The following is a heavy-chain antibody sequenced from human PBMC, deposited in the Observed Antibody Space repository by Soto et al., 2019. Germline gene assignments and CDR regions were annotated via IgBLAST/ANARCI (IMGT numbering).Heavy chain of an antibody. Sequence: TGGSLRLSCAASGFIFSSSWMSWVRQAPGRRLEWVAYIKQDGSEEHYVDSVKGRFTISRDNAKNSLYLQMNSLRVEDTAMYYCAKGGWFPDSWGQGTLVTVS. CDR3: AKGGWFPDS. J-gene: IGHJ4*02. D-gene: IGHD6-19*01. CDR1: GFIFSSSW. V-gene: IGHV3-7*01. CDR2: IKQDGSEE.